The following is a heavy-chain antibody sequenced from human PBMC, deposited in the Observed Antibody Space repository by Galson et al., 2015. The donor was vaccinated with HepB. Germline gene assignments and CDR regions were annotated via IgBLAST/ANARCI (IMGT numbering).Heavy chain of an antibody. CDR1: GFTFSSYS. CDR2: ISSSSSYI. D-gene: IGHD2-8*01. J-gene: IGHJ4*02. CDR3: ARAWGMVYAWDLDY. V-gene: IGHV3-21*01. Sequence: SLRLSCAASGFTFSSYSMNWVRQAPGKGLEWVSSISSSSSYIYYADSVKGRFTISRDNAKNSLYLQMNSLRAEDTAVYYCARAWGMVYAWDLDYWGQGTLVTVSS.